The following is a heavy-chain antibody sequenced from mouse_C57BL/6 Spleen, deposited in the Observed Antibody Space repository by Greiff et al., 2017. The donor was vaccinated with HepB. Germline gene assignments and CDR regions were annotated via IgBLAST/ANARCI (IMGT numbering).Heavy chain of an antibody. Sequence: ESGPGLVQPSQSLSLTCSVTGYSITSGYYWYWIRQFPGNKLEWMSYISYDGSNNYNPSLKNRITITRDTSKNQFFLKLNSVTTEDTATYYDARRSYSNYEDYYAMDYWGQGTSVTVSS. D-gene: IGHD2-5*01. J-gene: IGHJ4*01. V-gene: IGHV3-6*01. CDR3: ARRSYSNYEDYYAMDY. CDR2: ISYDGSN. CDR1: GYSITSGYY.